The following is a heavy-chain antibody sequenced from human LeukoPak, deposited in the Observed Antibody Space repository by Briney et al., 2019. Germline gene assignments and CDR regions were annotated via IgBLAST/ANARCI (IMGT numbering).Heavy chain of an antibody. V-gene: IGHV1-18*04. CDR1: GYTFTSYY. D-gene: IGHD3-9*01. J-gene: IGHJ6*02. Sequence: ASVKVSCKASGYTFTSYYMHWVRQAPGQGLEWMGWISAYNGNTNYAQKLQGRVTMTTDTSTSTAYMELRSLRSDDTAVYYCASADDYDIYYYYGMDVWGQGTTVTVSS. CDR2: ISAYNGNT. CDR3: ASADDYDIYYYYGMDV.